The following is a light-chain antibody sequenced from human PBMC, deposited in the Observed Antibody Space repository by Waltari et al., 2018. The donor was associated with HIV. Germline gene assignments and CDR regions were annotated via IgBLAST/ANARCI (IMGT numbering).Light chain of an antibody. J-gene: IGKJ1*01. CDR3: QQYNNWLWT. V-gene: IGKV3-15*01. CDR2: GAS. CDR1: QSVSSN. Sequence: EIVMTQSPATLSVSPGERATLSCRASQSVSSNLAWYQQKPGQAPRLLIYGASTRATGIPARFSGSWSGTEFTLTISSLQSEDCAVYYCQQYNNWLWTFGQGTKVEIK.